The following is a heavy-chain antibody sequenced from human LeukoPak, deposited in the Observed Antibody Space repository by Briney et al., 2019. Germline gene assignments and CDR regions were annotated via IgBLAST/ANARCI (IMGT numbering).Heavy chain of an antibody. Sequence: SETLSLTCTVSGGSISSGYYYWSWIRQPPGKGLEWIGEINHSGSTNYNPSLKSRVTISVDTSKNQFSLKLSSVTAADTAVYYCARGQYLRRGIQLSRAGSAPRAFDIWGQGTMVTVSS. CDR3: ARGQYLRRGIQLSRAGSAPRAFDI. V-gene: IGHV4-34*01. D-gene: IGHD5-18*01. CDR2: INHSGST. CDR1: GGSISSGYYY. J-gene: IGHJ3*02.